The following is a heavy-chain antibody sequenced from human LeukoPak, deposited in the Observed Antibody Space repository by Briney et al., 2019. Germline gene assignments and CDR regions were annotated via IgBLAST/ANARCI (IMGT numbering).Heavy chain of an antibody. Sequence: GGSLRLSCAASGFTFSTYGMHWVRQAPGKGLEWVSFIRYDGNNKYYGDSVKGRFTISRDNSKNTLYLQMNSLRAEDTAVYFCARDWTVGGQGTLVTVSS. CDR3: ARDWTV. CDR2: IRYDGNNK. CDR1: GFTFSTYG. D-gene: IGHD3/OR15-3a*01. J-gene: IGHJ4*02. V-gene: IGHV3-30*02.